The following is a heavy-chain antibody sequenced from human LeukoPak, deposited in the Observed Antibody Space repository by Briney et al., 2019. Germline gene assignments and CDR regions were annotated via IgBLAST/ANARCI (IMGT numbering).Heavy chain of an antibody. CDR2: INHSGST. Sequence: SETLSLTCAVYGGSFSGYYWSWIRQPPGKGLEWIGEINHSGSTNYNPSLKSRVTISVDTSKNQFSLKLSSVTAADTAVYYCAETLLWFGELLDQFDYWGQGTLVTVSS. CDR3: AETLLWFGELLDQFDY. CDR1: GGSFSGYY. J-gene: IGHJ4*02. V-gene: IGHV4-34*01. D-gene: IGHD3-10*01.